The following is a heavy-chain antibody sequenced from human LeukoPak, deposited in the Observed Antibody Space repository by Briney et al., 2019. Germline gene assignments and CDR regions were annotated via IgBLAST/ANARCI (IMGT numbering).Heavy chain of an antibody. J-gene: IGHJ5*02. Sequence: ASVKVSCKASGYTFTSYGISWVRQAPGQGLEWMGWISAYNGNTNYAQKLQGRVTMTTDTSTSTAYMELRSLRSDDTAVYYCARDRLGPCAAAVSWFDPWGQGTLVTVSS. CDR1: GYTFTSYG. CDR3: ARDRLGPCAAAVSWFDP. CDR2: ISAYNGNT. V-gene: IGHV1-18*01. D-gene: IGHD6-13*01.